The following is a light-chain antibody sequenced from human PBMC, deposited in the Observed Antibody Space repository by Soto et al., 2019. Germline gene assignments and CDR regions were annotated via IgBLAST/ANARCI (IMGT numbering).Light chain of an antibody. Sequence: EIVLTQSPGTLSLSPGERATLSCRASQSVSSYLAWYQQKPGQAPRLLIYGASSRATGIPDRFSGSGSGTDFTLTISRLEPEDFAVYYCQHYDSSLALTFGGGTKVEIK. J-gene: IGKJ4*01. CDR2: GAS. V-gene: IGKV3-20*01. CDR1: QSVSSY. CDR3: QHYDSSLALT.